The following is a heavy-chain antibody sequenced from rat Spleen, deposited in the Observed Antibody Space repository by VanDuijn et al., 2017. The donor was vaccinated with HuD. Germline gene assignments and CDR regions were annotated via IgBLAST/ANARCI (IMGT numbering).Heavy chain of an antibody. Sequence: EVQLVESGGGLVRPGRSLKLSCAASGFIFSDCYMAWVRQAPTKGLEWVASISPSGGSTYYRDSVKGRFPISRDNAKNTLYLQMDSLRSEDTATYYCARETGYNSYFDYWGQGVLV. D-gene: IGHD1-4*01. CDR1: GFIFSDCY. CDR2: ISPSGGST. J-gene: IGHJ2*01. V-gene: IGHV5-25*01. CDR3: ARETGYNSYFDY.